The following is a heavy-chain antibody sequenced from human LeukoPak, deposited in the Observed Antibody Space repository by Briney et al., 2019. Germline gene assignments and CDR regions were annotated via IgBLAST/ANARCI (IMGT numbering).Heavy chain of an antibody. CDR3: ARDIGDGYNFGYFDY. CDR2: IYSGGST. V-gene: IGHV3-66*01. D-gene: IGHD5-24*01. Sequence: HPGGSLRLSCAASGFTVSSNYMSWVRQAPGKGLEWVSVIYSGGSTYYADSVKGRFTISRDNSKNTLYLQMNSLRAEDTAVYYCARDIGDGYNFGYFDYWGQGTLVTVSS. CDR1: GFTVSSNY. J-gene: IGHJ4*02.